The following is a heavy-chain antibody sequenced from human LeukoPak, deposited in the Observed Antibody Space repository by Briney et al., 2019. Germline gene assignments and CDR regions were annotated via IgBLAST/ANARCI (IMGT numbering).Heavy chain of an antibody. CDR3: ARSLLWFGESYYFDY. D-gene: IGHD3-10*01. V-gene: IGHV1-2*02. Sequence: ASVKVSCKASGYTFTGYYMHWVRQAPGQGLEWMGWINPNSGGTNYAQKFQGRVTMTRDTSISTAYMELSRPRSDDTAVYYCARSLLWFGESYYFDYWGQGTLVTVSS. J-gene: IGHJ4*02. CDR1: GYTFTGYY. CDR2: INPNSGGT.